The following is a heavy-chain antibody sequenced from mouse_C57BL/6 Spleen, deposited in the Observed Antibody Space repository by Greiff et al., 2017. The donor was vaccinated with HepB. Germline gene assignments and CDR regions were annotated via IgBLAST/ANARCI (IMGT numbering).Heavy chain of an antibody. J-gene: IGHJ2*01. D-gene: IGHD1-1*01. Sequence: QVQLQQSGTELVKPGASVKLSCKASGYTFTSYWMHWVKQRPGQGLEWIGNINPSNGGTNYNEKFKSKATLTVDKSSSTAYMQLSSLTSEDSAVYYCARYTVVAGNYFDYWGQGTTLTVSS. CDR1: GYTFTSYW. CDR2: INPSNGGT. CDR3: ARYTVVAGNYFDY. V-gene: IGHV1-53*01.